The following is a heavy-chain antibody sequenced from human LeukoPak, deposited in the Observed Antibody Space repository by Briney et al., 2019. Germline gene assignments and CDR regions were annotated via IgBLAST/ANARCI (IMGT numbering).Heavy chain of an antibody. D-gene: IGHD1-26*01. V-gene: IGHV3-7*01. CDR1: GFTFSSYS. CDR3: AAYSGSYPEYFQY. Sequence: GGSLRLSCAASGFTFSSYSMNWVRQAPGKGLEWVANIKQDGSEKYYVDSVKGRFTISRDNAKNSLYLQMNSLRAEDTAVYYCAAYSGSYPEYFQYWGQGILVTVSS. J-gene: IGHJ1*01. CDR2: IKQDGSEK.